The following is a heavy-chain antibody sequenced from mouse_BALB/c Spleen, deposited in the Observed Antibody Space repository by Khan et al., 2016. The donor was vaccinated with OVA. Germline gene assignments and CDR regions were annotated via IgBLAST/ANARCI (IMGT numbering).Heavy chain of an antibody. Sequence: IQLVQSGPDLVRPGASVKISCKASGYSFTGYYMYWVKQSHGKSLEWIGRVNPNNGGASFNQKFRDKAILTVDKSSSTAYMELRSLTSEDSAVYYCTRDDAAYWGQGTLVTVSA. J-gene: IGHJ3*01. V-gene: IGHV1-26*01. CDR2: VNPNNGGA. CDR3: TRDDAAY. D-gene: IGHD2-12*01. CDR1: GYSFTGYY.